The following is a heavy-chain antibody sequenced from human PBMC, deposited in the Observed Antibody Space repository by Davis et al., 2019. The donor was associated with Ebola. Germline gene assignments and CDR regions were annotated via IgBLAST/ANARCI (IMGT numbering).Heavy chain of an antibody. CDR2: ISASGSNL. Sequence: GESLKISCAASGFTFNNYAMNWVRQAPGKGLEWVSTISASGSNLYYADSVKGRFTISRDNAKNSLYLQMNSLRDEDTAVYYCARWSWDYWGQGTLVTVSS. CDR3: ARWSWDY. V-gene: IGHV3-48*02. J-gene: IGHJ4*02. CDR1: GFTFNNYA. D-gene: IGHD3-10*01.